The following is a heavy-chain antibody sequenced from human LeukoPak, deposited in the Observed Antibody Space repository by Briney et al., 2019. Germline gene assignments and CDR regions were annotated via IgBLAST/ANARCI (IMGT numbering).Heavy chain of an antibody. V-gene: IGHV1-69*13. J-gene: IGHJ4*02. CDR3: AAGRRLGELFFDY. CDR2: INPIFNLL. Sequence: ASVKVSCKASEGTFGAYSLDWVRQAPGQGLEWLGGINPIFNLLNYAQKFRGRVTITADESTNTAYMDLSILQYDDTAVYYCAAGRRLGELFFDYWGQGALVTVSS. CDR1: EGTFGAYS. D-gene: IGHD3-10*01.